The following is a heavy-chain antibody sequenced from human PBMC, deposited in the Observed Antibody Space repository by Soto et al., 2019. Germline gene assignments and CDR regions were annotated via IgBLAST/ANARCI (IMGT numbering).Heavy chain of an antibody. J-gene: IGHJ4*02. D-gene: IGHD3-22*01. CDR2: INPNSGGT. V-gene: IGHV1-2*02. Sequence: ASVKVSCKSSGYTFTGYYMHWVRQAPGQGLEWMGWINPNSGGTNYAQKFQGRVTMTRDTSISTAYMELSRLRSDDTAVYYCARDESVYYYDSSGYYSFDYWGQGTLVTVSS. CDR3: ARDESVYYYDSSGYYSFDY. CDR1: GYTFTGYY.